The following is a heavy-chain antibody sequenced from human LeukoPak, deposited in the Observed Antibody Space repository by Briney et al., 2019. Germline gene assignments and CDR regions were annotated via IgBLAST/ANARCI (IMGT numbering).Heavy chain of an antibody. Sequence: SGPALVKPTQTLTLTCTFSGFSLSTSGMRVSWNRQPPGKALEWLARIGWDDDKFYRTSLKTRLTISKDTSKNQVVLTMTNMDPVDTATYYCARMAYSGNYWTSFDYWGQGTLVTVSS. D-gene: IGHD1-26*01. J-gene: IGHJ4*02. V-gene: IGHV2-70*04. CDR2: IGWDDDK. CDR1: GFSLSTSGMR. CDR3: ARMAYSGNYWTSFDY.